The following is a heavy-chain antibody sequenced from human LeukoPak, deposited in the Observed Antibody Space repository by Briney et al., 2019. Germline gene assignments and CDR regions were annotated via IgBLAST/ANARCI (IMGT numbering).Heavy chain of an antibody. Sequence: SETLSLTCAVYGGSFSGYYWSWIRQPPGKGLEWIGYIYYSGSTNYNPSLKSRVTISVDTSKNQFSLKLSSVTAADTAVYYCARDGGHYYDSSGGTYGMDVWGQGTTVTVSS. CDR2: IYYSGST. CDR1: GGSFSGYY. J-gene: IGHJ6*02. CDR3: ARDGGHYYDSSGGTYGMDV. V-gene: IGHV4-59*01. D-gene: IGHD3-22*01.